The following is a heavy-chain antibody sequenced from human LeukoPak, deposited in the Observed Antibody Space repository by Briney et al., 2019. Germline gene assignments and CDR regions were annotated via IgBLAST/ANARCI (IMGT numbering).Heavy chain of an antibody. Sequence: SVKVSCKASGGNLSSYGIGWVRQAPGQGLEWMGRIIPIVNRANSAQRFQGRVTITADTSTNTVYMELSSLRSDDTAVYYCARLRADAGSGHNWFDPWGQGTLVTVSS. V-gene: IGHV1-69*04. CDR1: GGNLSSYG. CDR2: IIPIVNRA. CDR3: ARLRADAGSGHNWFDP. J-gene: IGHJ5*02. D-gene: IGHD1-26*01.